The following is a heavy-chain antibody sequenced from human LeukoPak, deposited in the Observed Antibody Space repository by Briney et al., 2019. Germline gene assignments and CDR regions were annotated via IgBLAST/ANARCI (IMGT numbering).Heavy chain of an antibody. V-gene: IGHV4-61*02. J-gene: IGHJ4*02. Sequence: SETLSLTCTVSGGSISSGSYYWSWIRQPAGKGLEWIGRIYTSGSTNYNPSLKSRVTISVDTSKNQFSLKLSSVTAADTAVYYCARLQECSGGSCPSFDYWGQGTLVTVSS. CDR1: GGSISSGSYY. D-gene: IGHD2-15*01. CDR3: ARLQECSGGSCPSFDY. CDR2: IYTSGST.